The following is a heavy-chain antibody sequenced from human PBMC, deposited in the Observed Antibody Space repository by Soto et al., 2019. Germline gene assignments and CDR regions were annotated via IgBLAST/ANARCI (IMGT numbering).Heavy chain of an antibody. CDR3: AKDYGPKAPYPYSNTHTDF. D-gene: IGHD6-13*01. CDR1: GFSFSSYG. V-gene: IGHV3-30*18. CDR2: ISDDGTFK. Sequence: QRQLVDSGGGVVQPGRSLRLSCEASGFSFSSYGMHWVRQAPGKGLEWVAVISDDGTFKDYADSVKGRFNISRDNSENTLFLQTNSLGPNDTAVYYCAKDYGPKAPYPYSNTHTDFWGLGTRVTVSS. J-gene: IGHJ4*02.